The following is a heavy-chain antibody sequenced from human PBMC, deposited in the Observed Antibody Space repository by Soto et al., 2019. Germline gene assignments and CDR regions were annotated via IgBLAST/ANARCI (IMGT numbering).Heavy chain of an antibody. CDR3: ARTPQHYTNYLGNYYYYGMDV. CDR2: ISHSGST. CDR1: GDSITSGGFA. J-gene: IGHJ6*02. Sequence: QLQLQESGSGLVKPSETLSLTCAVSGDSITSGGFAWSWIRKPPGKGLEWIGYISHSGSTYYTPSLQSLVTISIDRSKNHFSLNLTSVTAADTAVYYCARTPQHYTNYLGNYYYYGMDVWGQGTTVTVSS. D-gene: IGHD4-4*01. V-gene: IGHV4-30-2*01.